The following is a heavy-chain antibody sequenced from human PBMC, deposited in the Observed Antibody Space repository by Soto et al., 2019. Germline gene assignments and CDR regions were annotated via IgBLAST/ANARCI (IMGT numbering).Heavy chain of an antibody. D-gene: IGHD6-13*01. Sequence: QLQLQESGPGLVKPSETLSLTCTVSGGSISSSSYYWGWIRQPPGKGLEWIGSIYYSGSTYYNPSLKSRVTISVDTSKNQFSLKLSSVTAADTAVYYCARHPIDARAAGTGDYWGQGTLVTVSS. V-gene: IGHV4-39*01. CDR1: GGSISSSSYY. J-gene: IGHJ4*02. CDR2: IYYSGST. CDR3: ARHPIDARAAGTGDY.